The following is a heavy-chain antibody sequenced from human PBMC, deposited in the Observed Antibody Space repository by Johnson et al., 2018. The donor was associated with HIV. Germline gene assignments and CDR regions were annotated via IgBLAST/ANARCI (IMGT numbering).Heavy chain of an antibody. CDR3: VRGIVVVVAAGRADAFDI. Sequence: VQLVESGGGVVRPGGSLRLSCAASGFTFDDHGMSWVRQVPGKGLEWVSGINWNGGSKAYADSVKGRFTISRDNAKNSLYLQMNSLRAEETALYYCVRGIVVVVAAGRADAFDIWGQGTMVTVSS. CDR2: INWNGGSK. CDR1: GFTFDDHG. V-gene: IGHV3-20*04. D-gene: IGHD2-15*01. J-gene: IGHJ3*02.